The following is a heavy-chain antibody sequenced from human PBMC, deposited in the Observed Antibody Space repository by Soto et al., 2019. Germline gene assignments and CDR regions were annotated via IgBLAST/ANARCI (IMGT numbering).Heavy chain of an antibody. V-gene: IGHV4-59*01. Sequence: SETLSLTCTVSGGSISSDYWSWVRQPPGKGLEWIGYIYFSGSTNYNPSLESRVTISLDASKTQFSLKLRSLTTADMAVYYCARVGGVAARTFAYWGQGTLVTAPQ. J-gene: IGHJ4*02. D-gene: IGHD6-6*01. CDR2: IYFSGST. CDR1: GGSISSDY. CDR3: ARVGGVAARTFAY.